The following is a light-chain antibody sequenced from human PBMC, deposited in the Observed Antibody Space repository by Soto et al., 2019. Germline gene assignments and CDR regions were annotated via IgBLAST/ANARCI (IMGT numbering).Light chain of an antibody. Sequence: SLSSTIEDRGTITCQVCHDIKIYLNWLQQKPGKAPKLLIYDASNLERGVASRFSGSGSGTDFTFTISSLQHEDDAIYYCYEDYDFPPMTFGDGTKVDIK. CDR2: DAS. CDR1: HDIKIY. V-gene: IGKV1-33*01. CDR3: YEDYDFPPMT. J-gene: IGKJ1*01.